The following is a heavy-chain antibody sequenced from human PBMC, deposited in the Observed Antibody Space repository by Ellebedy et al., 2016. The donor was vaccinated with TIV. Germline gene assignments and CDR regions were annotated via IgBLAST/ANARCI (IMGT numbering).Heavy chain of an antibody. CDR3: SRGWSTPDS. D-gene: IGHD2-15*01. J-gene: IGHJ4*02. V-gene: IGHV3-21*01. Sequence: GESLKISCAASGFTFSSYSMGWVRQPPGKGLEWVSPIESTSTYIYYADSLRGRLTISRDNAKDSLYLQMNSLRAEDTAVYFCSRGWSTPDSWGQGTLVSVSS. CDR1: GFTFSSYS. CDR2: IESTSTYI.